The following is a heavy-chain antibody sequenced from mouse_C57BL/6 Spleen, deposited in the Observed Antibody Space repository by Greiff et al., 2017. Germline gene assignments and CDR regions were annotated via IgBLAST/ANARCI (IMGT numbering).Heavy chain of an antibody. CDR2: IDPSDSET. D-gene: IGHD2-10*02. CDR3: ALYGNYDAMDY. V-gene: IGHV1-52*01. J-gene: IGHJ4*01. CDR1: GYTFTSYW. Sequence: VQLQQPGAELVRPGSSVKLSCKASGYTFTSYWMHWVKQRPIQGLEWIGNIDPSDSETHYNQKFKDKATLTVDKSSSTAYMQLSSLTSEDSAVYYCALYGNYDAMDYWGQGTSVTVSS.